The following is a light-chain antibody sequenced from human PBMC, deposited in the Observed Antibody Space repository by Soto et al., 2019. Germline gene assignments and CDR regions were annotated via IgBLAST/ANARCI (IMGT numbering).Light chain of an antibody. J-gene: IGKJ4*01. CDR1: QSISNY. V-gene: IGKV1-39*01. CDR2: AAS. Sequence: DMEMTQSPSSLSASVGDRVTITCRASQSISNYLNWYQHKPGKVPKLLIYAASSLQSGVPTRFSGSGSGTHFTLTIHSLQPEDFATYYCQQRYGTPLTFGGGTKMEIK. CDR3: QQRYGTPLT.